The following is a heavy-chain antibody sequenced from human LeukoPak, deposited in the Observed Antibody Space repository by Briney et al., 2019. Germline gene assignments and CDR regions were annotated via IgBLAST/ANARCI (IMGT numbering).Heavy chain of an antibody. J-gene: IGHJ4*02. Sequence: GRSLRLSCAASGFTFSSYAMHWVRQAPGKGLEWVSGINWNGGSTGYADSVKGRFTISRDNAKNSLYLQMNSLRAEDTALYHCARDLDYGLDYWGQGTLVTVSS. CDR3: ARDLDYGLDY. CDR1: GFTFSSYA. V-gene: IGHV3-20*01. CDR2: INWNGGST. D-gene: IGHD4-17*01.